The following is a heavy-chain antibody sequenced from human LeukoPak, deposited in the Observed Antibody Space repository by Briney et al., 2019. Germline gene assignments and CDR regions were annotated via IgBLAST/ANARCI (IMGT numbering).Heavy chain of an antibody. D-gene: IGHD2-2*02. V-gene: IGHV3-74*01. J-gene: IGHJ5*02. CDR2: INSDGSST. CDR1: GFTFSSYW. Sequence: GGSLRLSCAASGFTFSSYWMHWVRHAPGKGLVWVSRINSDGSSTSYADSVKGRFTISRGNAKNTLYLQMNSLRAEDTAVYYCARGIPAAIRNDADWFDPWGQGTLVTVSS. CDR3: ARGIPAAIRNDADWFDP.